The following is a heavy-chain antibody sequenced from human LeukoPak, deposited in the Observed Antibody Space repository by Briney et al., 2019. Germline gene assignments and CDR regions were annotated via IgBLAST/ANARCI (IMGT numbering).Heavy chain of an antibody. CDR2: INTNTGNP. Sequence: ASVKVSCKASGYTFTSYYMHWVRQAPGQGLEWMGWINTNTGNPTYAQGFTGRFVFSLDTSVSTAYLQISSLKAEDTAVYYCASPIAAAGTGDNWFDPWGQGTLATVSS. V-gene: IGHV7-4-1*02. CDR1: GYTFTSYY. J-gene: IGHJ5*02. CDR3: ASPIAAAGTGDNWFDP. D-gene: IGHD6-13*01.